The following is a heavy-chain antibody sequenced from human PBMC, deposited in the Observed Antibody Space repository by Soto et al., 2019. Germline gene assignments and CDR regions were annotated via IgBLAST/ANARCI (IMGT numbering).Heavy chain of an antibody. V-gene: IGHV5-10-1*01. CDR2: IDPSDSYT. CDR3: ASMGYRTPRQSYYYYGMDV. Sequence: PGESLKISCKGSGYSFTSYWISWVRQMPGKGLEWMGRIDPSDSYTNYSPSFQGHVTISADKSISTAYLQWSSLKASDTAMYYCASMGYRTPRQSYYYYGMDVWGQGTTVTVSS. D-gene: IGHD3-16*02. J-gene: IGHJ6*02. CDR1: GYSFTSYW.